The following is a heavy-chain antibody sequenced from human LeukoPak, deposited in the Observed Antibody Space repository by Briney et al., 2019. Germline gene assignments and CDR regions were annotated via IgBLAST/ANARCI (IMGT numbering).Heavy chain of an antibody. CDR3: ARDHYYVPDY. V-gene: IGHV3-74*03. J-gene: IGHJ4*02. CDR1: GFTFSDYY. CDR2: IHSDGIGT. Sequence: GGSLRLSCAASGFTFSDYYMSWVRQAPGKGLVWVSRIHSDGIGTTYADSVKGRFTISRDNSKNTLDLQMNNLRAEDTAVYYCARDHYYVPDYWGQGTLVTVSS. D-gene: IGHD3-10*02.